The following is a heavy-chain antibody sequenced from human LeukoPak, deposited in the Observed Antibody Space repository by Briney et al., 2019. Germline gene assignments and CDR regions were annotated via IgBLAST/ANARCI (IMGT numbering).Heavy chain of an antibody. CDR3: ARGIAGATFHY. Sequence: SETLSLTCAVYGGSFSGYYWSWIRQPPGKGLEWIGEINHSGSTNYNPSLKSRVTISVDTSKNQFSLKLSSVTAADTAVYYCARGIAGATFHYWGQGTLVTVSS. V-gene: IGHV4-34*01. D-gene: IGHD1-26*01. CDR2: INHSGST. CDR1: GGSFSGYY. J-gene: IGHJ4*02.